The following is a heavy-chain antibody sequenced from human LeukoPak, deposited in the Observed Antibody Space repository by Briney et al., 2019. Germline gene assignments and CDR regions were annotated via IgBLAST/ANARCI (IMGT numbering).Heavy chain of an antibody. CDR2: ISSSSSYT. J-gene: IGHJ4*02. Sequence: GGSLRLSCAASGFTFSSYGMHWVRQAPGKGLEWVSYISSSSSYTNYADSVKGRFTISRDNAKNSLYLQMNNLRAEDTAVYYCARDSSGGISDYWGQGTLVTVSS. CDR1: GFTFSSYG. D-gene: IGHD4-23*01. V-gene: IGHV3-21*05. CDR3: ARDSSGGISDY.